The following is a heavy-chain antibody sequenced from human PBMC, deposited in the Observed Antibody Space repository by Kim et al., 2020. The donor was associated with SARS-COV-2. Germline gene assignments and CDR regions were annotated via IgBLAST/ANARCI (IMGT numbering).Heavy chain of an antibody. J-gene: IGHJ4*01. CDR3: AKARYCSGGDCYSVDY. CDR2: IWYDGSNK. V-gene: IGHV3-33*06. D-gene: IGHD2-21*02. Sequence: GGSLRLSCAASGFTFSTYTMHWVRQAPGKGLEWVATIWYDGSNKYYADSVKGRFTISRDNSKNTLYLQMNSLRAEDTAVYYCAKARYCSGGDCYSVDYWG. CDR1: GFTFSTYT.